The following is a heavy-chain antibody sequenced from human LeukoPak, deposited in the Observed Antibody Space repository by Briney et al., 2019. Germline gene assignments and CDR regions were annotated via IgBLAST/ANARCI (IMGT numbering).Heavy chain of an antibody. CDR2: IYYSGST. CDR3: VRVSLRNWFDP. J-gene: IGHJ5*02. CDR1: GGSISSGGYY. Sequence: SETLSLTCTVSGGSISSGGYYWSWIRQHPGKGLEWIGYIYYSGSTYYNPSLKSRVTISVDTSKNQFSLKLSSVTAADTAVYYCVRVSLRNWFDPWGQGTLVTVSS. V-gene: IGHV4-31*03. D-gene: IGHD5/OR15-5a*01.